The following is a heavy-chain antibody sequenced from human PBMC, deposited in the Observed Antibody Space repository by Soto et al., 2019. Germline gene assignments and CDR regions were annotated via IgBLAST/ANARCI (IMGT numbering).Heavy chain of an antibody. CDR3: ARPPYSASYYYFDQ. Sequence: AASVKISCKASGYSFTSYWIGWVRQMPGKGLEWMGIIYPGDSDTIYSPSFQGQVTISADKSISTAYLQWNSLKASDTAMYYCARPPYSASYYYFDQWGQGTPVTVSS. CDR2: IYPGDSDT. J-gene: IGHJ4*02. CDR1: GYSFTSYW. D-gene: IGHD1-26*01. V-gene: IGHV5-51*01.